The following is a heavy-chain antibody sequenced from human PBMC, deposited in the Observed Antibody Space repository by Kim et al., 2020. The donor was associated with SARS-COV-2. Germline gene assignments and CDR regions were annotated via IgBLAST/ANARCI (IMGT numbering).Heavy chain of an antibody. V-gene: IGHV3-30*02. Sequence: RSTISRDNSKNTLYLQMNSLRAEDTAVYYCAKDRVVVADTLDYYYYGMDVWGQGTTVTVSS. D-gene: IGHD2-15*01. J-gene: IGHJ6*02. CDR3: AKDRVVVADTLDYYYYGMDV.